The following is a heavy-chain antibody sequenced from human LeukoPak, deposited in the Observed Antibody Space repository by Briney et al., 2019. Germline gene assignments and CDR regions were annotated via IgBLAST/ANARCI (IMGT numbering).Heavy chain of an antibody. Sequence: PSETLSLTCTVSGGSISSSSYYWGWIRQPPGKGLEWIGSIYYSGSTYYNPSLKSRVTISVDTSKNQFSLKLSSVTAADTAVYYCARGRSRLRYFDWLSSRPYNWFDPWGQGTLVTVSS. CDR3: ARGRSRLRYFDWLSSRPYNWFDP. CDR1: GGSISSSSYY. V-gene: IGHV4-39*07. D-gene: IGHD3-9*01. CDR2: IYYSGST. J-gene: IGHJ5*02.